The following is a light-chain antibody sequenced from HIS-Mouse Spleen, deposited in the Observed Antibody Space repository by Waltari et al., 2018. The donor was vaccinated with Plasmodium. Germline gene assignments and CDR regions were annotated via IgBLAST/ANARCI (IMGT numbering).Light chain of an antibody. Sequence: EIVLTQSPGTLSLSPGERATLSCRASQSVSSSYLAWYQQKPGQAPRLLIYGASSRATGIPYRFSGSGSGTDFTLTISILEPEDFAVYYCQQYGSSPYTFGQGTKLEIK. V-gene: IGKV3-20*01. CDR3: QQYGSSPYT. CDR2: GAS. CDR1: QSVSSSY. J-gene: IGKJ2*01.